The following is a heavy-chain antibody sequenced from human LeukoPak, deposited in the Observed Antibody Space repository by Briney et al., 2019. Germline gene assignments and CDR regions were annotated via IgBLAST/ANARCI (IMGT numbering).Heavy chain of an antibody. V-gene: IGHV4-38-2*01. CDR1: GYSISSGYY. D-gene: IGHD3-10*01. CDR3: ARVGSGSRQDYYYYGLDV. Sequence: PSETLSLTCVVSGYSISSGYYWAWARQPPGKGLEWIASIYHSGSTYYNPSLKSRVTISVDTSKNQFSLNFNSVTAADTAVYYCARVGSGSRQDYYYYGLDVWGKGTTVTVSS. CDR2: IYHSGST. J-gene: IGHJ6*04.